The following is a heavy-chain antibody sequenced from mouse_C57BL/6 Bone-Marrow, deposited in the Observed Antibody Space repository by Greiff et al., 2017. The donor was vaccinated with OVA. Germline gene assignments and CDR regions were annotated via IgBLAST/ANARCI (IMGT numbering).Heavy chain of an antibody. D-gene: IGHD2-4*01. CDR2: IDPENGDT. CDR1: GFNITDDY. CDR3: TTYGGITTKKNVWFAY. Sequence: EVQLVESGAELVRPGASVKLSCTASGFNITDDYMHWVKQRPEQGLEWIGWIDPENGDTEYDSKFPGQATITADTSSNTAYLQLSSLTSEDTSVYYCTTYGGITTKKNVWFAYWCQGTLVTVSA. V-gene: IGHV14-4*01. J-gene: IGHJ3*01.